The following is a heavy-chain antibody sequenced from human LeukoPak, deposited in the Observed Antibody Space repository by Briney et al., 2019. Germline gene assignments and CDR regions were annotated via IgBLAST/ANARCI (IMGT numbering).Heavy chain of an antibody. CDR1: GYTFSNFG. J-gene: IGHJ5*02. CDR3: ARDRSPRSHYDSSGDQNWFDP. D-gene: IGHD3-22*01. CDR2: INPNSGGT. V-gene: IGHV1-2*02. Sequence: GASVKVSCKASGYTFSNFGISWVRQAPGQGLEWMGWINPNSGGTNYAQKFQGRVTMTRDTSISTAYMELSRLRSDDTAVYYCARDRSPRSHYDSSGDQNWFDPWGQGTLVTVSS.